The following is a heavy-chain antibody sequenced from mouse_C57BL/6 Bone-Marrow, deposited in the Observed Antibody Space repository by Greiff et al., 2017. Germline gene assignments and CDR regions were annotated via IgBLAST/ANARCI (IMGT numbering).Heavy chain of an antibody. Sequence: VQLQQSGAELVRPGASVKLSCTASGFNIKDDYMHWVKQRPEQGLEWIGWIDPENGDTEYASKFQGKATITADTSSNTAYLQLRSLTSEDTAVYYCTTEDAWFAYWGQGTLVTVSA. J-gene: IGHJ3*01. CDR1: GFNIKDDY. CDR2: IDPENGDT. V-gene: IGHV14-4*01. CDR3: TTEDAWFAY.